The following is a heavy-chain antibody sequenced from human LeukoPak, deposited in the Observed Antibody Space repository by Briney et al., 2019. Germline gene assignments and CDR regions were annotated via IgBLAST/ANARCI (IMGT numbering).Heavy chain of an antibody. J-gene: IGHJ3*02. Sequence: GRSLRLSCTASGFTLSSYEMIWVRQAPGKGLEWVSFISSGGGTTYYADSVKGRFTISRDNAGKSLYLEMNNLRAEDTAFYYCARDALINGAFDIWGQGTMVTVSS. CDR3: ARDALINGAFDI. V-gene: IGHV3-48*03. D-gene: IGHD2-8*01. CDR1: GFTLSSYE. CDR2: ISSGGGTT.